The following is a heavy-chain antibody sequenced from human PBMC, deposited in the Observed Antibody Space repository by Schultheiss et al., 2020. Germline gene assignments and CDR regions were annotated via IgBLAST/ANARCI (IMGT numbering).Heavy chain of an antibody. CDR3: ARDRVGGGRYYYYGMDV. D-gene: IGHD3-16*02. J-gene: IGHJ6*02. CDR1: GGTFSSYA. V-gene: IGHV1-8*02. Sequence: ASVKVSCKASGGTFSSYAISWVRQAPGQGLEWMGWINPNSGGTNYAQKFQGRVTMTRNTSISTAYMELRSLRSDDTAVYYCARDRVGGGRYYYYGMDVWGQGTTGTVSS. CDR2: INPNSGGT.